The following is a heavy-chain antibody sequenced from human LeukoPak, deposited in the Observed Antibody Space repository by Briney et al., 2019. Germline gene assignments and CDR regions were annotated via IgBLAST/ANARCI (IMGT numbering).Heavy chain of an antibody. V-gene: IGHV3-7*01. Sequence: GGSLRLSCAASGFTFSSYSMNWVRQAPGKGLEWVANIKQDGSEKYYVDSVKGRFTISRDNAKNSLFLQMNSLRAEDTAVYYCARDAVHSGTGNTFDIWGQGTVVTVSS. CDR3: ARDAVHSGTGNTFDI. J-gene: IGHJ3*02. D-gene: IGHD6-13*01. CDR1: GFTFSSYS. CDR2: IKQDGSEK.